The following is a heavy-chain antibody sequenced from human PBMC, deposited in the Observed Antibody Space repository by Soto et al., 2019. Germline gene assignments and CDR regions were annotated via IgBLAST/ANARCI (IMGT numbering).Heavy chain of an antibody. V-gene: IGHV5-51*01. J-gene: IGHJ4*02. CDR2: ISPGDSDT. CDR3: ARGGSHDY. Sequence: GESLKIACKGSGYSFTNYWIGWVRQMPGKGLEWMGLISPGDSDTRYSPSFQGQVTISADKSISTAYLQWNSLKASDTAMYYCARGGSHDYWGQGTLVTVSS. CDR1: GYSFTNYW. D-gene: IGHD3-16*01.